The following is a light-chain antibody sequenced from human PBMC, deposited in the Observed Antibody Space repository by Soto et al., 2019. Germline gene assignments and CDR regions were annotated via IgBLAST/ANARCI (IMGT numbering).Light chain of an antibody. CDR1: SSDVGGYNS. V-gene: IGLV2-11*01. CDR3: CSYAGTYTFV. Sequence: QSVLTQPRSVSGSPGQSVTISCTGTSSDVGGYNSVSWYQQHPGKAPKLMIYAVTKRPSGAPARFSGSNSGNTASLTISGLQAEDEADYYCCSYAGTYTFVFGTGTKLTVL. CDR2: AVT. J-gene: IGLJ1*01.